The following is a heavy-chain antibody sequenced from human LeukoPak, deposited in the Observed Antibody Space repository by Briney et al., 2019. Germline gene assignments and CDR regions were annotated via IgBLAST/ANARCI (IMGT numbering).Heavy chain of an antibody. CDR3: AKDLWEQRYLHADI. CDR2: ISPGGDRT. V-gene: IGHV3-23*01. J-gene: IGHJ4*02. D-gene: IGHD1-26*01. Sequence: PGGSLRLSCVTSGLTFNTYAMSWVRQAPGKGLEWVAAISPGGDRTYYADSLKGRFTVSRDNSMNTVNLQIGRLRVEDTAIYSCAKDLWEQRYLHADIWGQGTLVTVSS. CDR1: GLTFNTYA.